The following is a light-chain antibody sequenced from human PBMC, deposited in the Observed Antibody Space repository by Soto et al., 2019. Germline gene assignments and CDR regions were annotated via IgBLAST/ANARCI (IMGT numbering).Light chain of an antibody. J-gene: IGKJ4*01. CDR3: QQYYSTPLT. V-gene: IGKV1-5*03. CDR2: KAS. Sequence: DIQMTQSPSTLSASVLDIVTITFLASQSISSWLAWYQQKPGKAPKLLIYKASSLESGVPSRFSGSGSGTDFTLTISSLQAEDVAVYYCQQYYSTPLTFGGGTKVDIK. CDR1: QSISSW.